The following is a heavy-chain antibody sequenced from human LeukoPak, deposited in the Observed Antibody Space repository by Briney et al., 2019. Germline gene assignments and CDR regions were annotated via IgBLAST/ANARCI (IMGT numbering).Heavy chain of an antibody. D-gene: IGHD1-26*01. Sequence: GASVKVSCKASGYTFTSYYMHWVRQAPGQGLEWMGIINPSGGSTSYAQKFQGRVTMTRDMSTSTVYMELSSLRSEDTAVYYCARYSGSYLLFDYWGQGTLVTVSS. CDR2: INPSGGST. CDR1: GYTFTSYY. V-gene: IGHV1-46*01. CDR3: ARYSGSYLLFDY. J-gene: IGHJ4*02.